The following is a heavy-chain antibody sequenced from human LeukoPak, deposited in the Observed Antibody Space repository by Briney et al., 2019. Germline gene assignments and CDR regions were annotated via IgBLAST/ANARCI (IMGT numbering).Heavy chain of an antibody. Sequence: GGSLRLSCAASGFTFSSYAMSWVRQAPGKGLEWVSAISGSGGSTYHADSVKGRFTISRDNSKNTLYLQMNSLRAEDTAVYYCAKDVGYYDSSGDWGAFDIWGQGTMVTVSS. CDR1: GFTFSSYA. D-gene: IGHD3-22*01. V-gene: IGHV3-23*01. J-gene: IGHJ3*02. CDR2: ISGSGGST. CDR3: AKDVGYYDSSGDWGAFDI.